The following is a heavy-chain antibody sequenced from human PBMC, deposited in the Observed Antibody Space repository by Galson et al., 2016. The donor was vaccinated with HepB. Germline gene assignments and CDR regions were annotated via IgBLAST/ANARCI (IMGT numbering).Heavy chain of an antibody. J-gene: IGHJ4*02. CDR3: AREPMSGRIDY. CDR2: ISSVSAI. D-gene: IGHD1-1*01. CDR1: GFIFSGYS. V-gene: IGHV3-48*02. Sequence: SLRLSCAASGFIFSGYSMNWVRQAPGKGLEWIAYISSVSAIYYAQSVKGRFTISRDNAKNALYLQMTSLREEDTAVYYCAREPMSGRIDYWGQGTLVTVSS.